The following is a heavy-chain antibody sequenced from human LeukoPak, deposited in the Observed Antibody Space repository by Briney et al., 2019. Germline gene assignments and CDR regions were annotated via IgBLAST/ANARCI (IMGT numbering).Heavy chain of an antibody. J-gene: IGHJ4*02. CDR1: GFTFSSYG. V-gene: IGHV3-33*01. D-gene: IGHD6-19*01. CDR2: IWYDGSNK. Sequence: GGSLRLSCAASGFTFSSYGMHWVRQAPGKGLEWVAVIWYDGSNKYYADSVKGRFTISRDNSKNTLYLQMNSLRAEDTAVYYCARGSSGWALYYFDYWGQGTLVTVSS. CDR3: ARGSSGWALYYFDY.